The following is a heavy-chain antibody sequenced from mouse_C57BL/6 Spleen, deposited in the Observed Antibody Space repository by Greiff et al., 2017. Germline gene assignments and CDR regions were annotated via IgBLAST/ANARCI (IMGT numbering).Heavy chain of an antibody. CDR1: GYTFTSYW. CDR3: ARGKIYYDYDGYAMDY. D-gene: IGHD2-4*01. J-gene: IGHJ4*01. Sequence: QVQLKQPGAELVKPGASVKLSCKASGYTFTSYWMQWVKQRPGQGLEWIGEIDPSDSYTNYNQKFKGKATLTVDTSSSTAYMQLSSLTSEDSAVYYCARGKIYYDYDGYAMDYWGQGTSVTVSS. V-gene: IGHV1-50*01. CDR2: IDPSDSYT.